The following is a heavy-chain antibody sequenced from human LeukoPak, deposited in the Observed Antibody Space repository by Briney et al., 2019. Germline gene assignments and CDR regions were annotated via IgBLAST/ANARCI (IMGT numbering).Heavy chain of an antibody. Sequence: GGSLRLSCAASGFAFSSYAMSWVRQAPGKGLEWVSAISGSGGSTYYADSVKGRFTISRDNSKNTLYLQMNSLRAEDTAIYYCAKHSGSNHFDYWGQGTLVTVSS. V-gene: IGHV3-23*01. CDR1: GFAFSSYA. CDR3: AKHSGSNHFDY. D-gene: IGHD6-6*01. J-gene: IGHJ4*02. CDR2: ISGSGGST.